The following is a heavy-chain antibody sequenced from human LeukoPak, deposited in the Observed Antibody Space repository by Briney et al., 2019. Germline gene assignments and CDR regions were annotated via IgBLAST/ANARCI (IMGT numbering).Heavy chain of an antibody. CDR3: ARGGVGAVAEIYFDY. D-gene: IGHD6-19*01. Sequence: HTGGSLRLSCAASGFTFSGYAMHWVRQAPGKGLEYVSAISSNGGSTYYANSVKGRFTISRDNSKNTLYLQMGSLRAEDMAVYYCARGGVGAVAEIYFDYWGQGTLVTVSS. J-gene: IGHJ4*02. V-gene: IGHV3-64*01. CDR1: GFTFSGYA. CDR2: ISSNGGST.